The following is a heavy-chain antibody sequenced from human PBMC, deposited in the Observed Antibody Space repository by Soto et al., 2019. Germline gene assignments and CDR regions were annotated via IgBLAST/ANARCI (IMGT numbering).Heavy chain of an antibody. D-gene: IGHD6-19*01. CDR3: ASAGGLGAVAADY. V-gene: IGHV4-30-2*01. CDR2: IYHSGST. Sequence: QLHLQESGSGLVKPSQTLSLTCAVSGGSISSGGYSWSWIRQPPGKGLEWIGYIYHSGSTYYNPSLKSRVTISVDRSKNQFSLKLSSVTAADTAVYYCASAGGLGAVAADYWGQGTLVTVSS. CDR1: GGSISSGGYS. J-gene: IGHJ4*02.